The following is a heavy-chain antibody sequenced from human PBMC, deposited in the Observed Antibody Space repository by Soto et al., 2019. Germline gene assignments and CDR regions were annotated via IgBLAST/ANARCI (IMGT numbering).Heavy chain of an antibody. CDR3: VKSATIAAAATDYFDY. J-gene: IGHJ4*02. Sequence: LRLSCSVSGFTFSRYAMHWVRQAPGKGLEYVSGISSNGEKTYYADPVKGRFTISRDNSKNTLYLQMGSLRGEDTALYHCVKSATIAAAATDYFDYWGQGTLVTVSS. V-gene: IGHV3-64D*06. CDR1: GFTFSRYA. D-gene: IGHD6-25*01. CDR2: ISSNGEKT.